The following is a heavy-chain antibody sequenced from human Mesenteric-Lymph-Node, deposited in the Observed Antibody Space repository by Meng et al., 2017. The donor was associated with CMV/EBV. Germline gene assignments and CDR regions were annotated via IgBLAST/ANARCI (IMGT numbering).Heavy chain of an antibody. J-gene: IGHJ4*02. CDR1: GFTSSSYA. CDR2: ISGNGRST. V-gene: IGHV3-23*01. CDR3: AKGATWIPRFDY. Sequence: SCGASGFTSSSYAMSWVRQAPGMRLEWVSSISGNGRSTNYEDSVKGRFTVSRDNSRNTVYLQMNSLRAEDTAVYYCAKGATWIPRFDYWGQGTLVTVSS. D-gene: IGHD5-18*01.